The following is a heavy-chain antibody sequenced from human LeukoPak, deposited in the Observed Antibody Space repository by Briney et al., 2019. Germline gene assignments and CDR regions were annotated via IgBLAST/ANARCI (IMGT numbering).Heavy chain of an antibody. CDR3: AEDVNAYCSGDCSDY. CDR1: GFTFSSYS. Sequence: PGGSLRLSCAASGFTFSSYSMNWVRQAPGKGREWVSAISGSGGSTYYADSVKGRFTISRDNSKNMVSLEMNSLRTEDTAVYYCAEDVNAYCSGDCSDYWGQGTLVTVSS. D-gene: IGHD2-21*01. J-gene: IGHJ4*02. V-gene: IGHV3-23*01. CDR2: ISGSGGST.